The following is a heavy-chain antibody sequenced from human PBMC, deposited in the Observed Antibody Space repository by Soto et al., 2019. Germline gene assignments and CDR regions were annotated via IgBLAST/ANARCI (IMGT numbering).Heavy chain of an antibody. J-gene: IGHJ4*02. Sequence: QVQLVQSGAEVKKPGSSVKVSCKASGGTFSSYAISWVRQAPGQGLEWMGGLIPIFGTANYAQKFQGRVTITADESTRTADMELSSLRSEDTAVYYCAGVPRPGVYAHYYFDSLGQGTLVGVSS. CDR1: GGTFSSYA. V-gene: IGHV1-69*01. CDR3: AGVPRPGVYAHYYFDS. D-gene: IGHD2-8*01. CDR2: LIPIFGTA.